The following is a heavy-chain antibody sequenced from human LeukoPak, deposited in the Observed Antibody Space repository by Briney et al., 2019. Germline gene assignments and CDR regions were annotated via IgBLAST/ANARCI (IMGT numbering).Heavy chain of an antibody. J-gene: IGHJ4*02. D-gene: IGHD3-22*01. CDR1: GGSISSSSYY. CDR2: IYYSGST. V-gene: IGHV4-39*07. Sequence: PSETLSLTCTASGGSISSSSYYWGWIRQPPGKGLEWIGSIYYSGSTYYNPSLKSRVTISVDTSKNQFSLKLSSVTAADTAVKYCARDVWYYYDSSGYYHHFDYWGQGTLVTVSS. CDR3: ARDVWYYYDSSGYYHHFDY.